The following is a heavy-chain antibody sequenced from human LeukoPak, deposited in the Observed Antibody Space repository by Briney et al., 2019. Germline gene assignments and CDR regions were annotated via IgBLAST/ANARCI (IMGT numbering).Heavy chain of an antibody. CDR3: AKISSGWYPAWMDP. CDR2: ISDSGGSR. D-gene: IGHD6-19*01. V-gene: IGHV3-23*01. Sequence: WGSLRLSCAASGFTFSSYGMSWVRQAPGKGLEWVSGISDSGGSRHYADSVKGRFTISRDNSKNTLYLQMNSLRAEDTAVYYCAKISSGWYPAWMDPWGQGTLVTVSS. J-gene: IGHJ5*02. CDR1: GFTFSSYG.